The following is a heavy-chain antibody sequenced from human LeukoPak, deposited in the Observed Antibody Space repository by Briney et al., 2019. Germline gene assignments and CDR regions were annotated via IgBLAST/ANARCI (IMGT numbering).Heavy chain of an antibody. V-gene: IGHV4-34*01. CDR3: ARGGYVGVRAFDI. Sequence: SETLSLTCAVYGGSFSGYYWGWIRQPPGKGLEWIGEINHSGSTNYNPSLKSRVTISVDTSKNQFSLKLSSVTAADTAVYYCARGGYVGVRAFDIWGQGTMVTVSS. CDR1: GGSFSGYY. CDR2: INHSGST. J-gene: IGHJ3*02. D-gene: IGHD5-12*01.